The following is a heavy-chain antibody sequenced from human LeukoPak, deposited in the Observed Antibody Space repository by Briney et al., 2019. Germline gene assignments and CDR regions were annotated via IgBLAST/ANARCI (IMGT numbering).Heavy chain of an antibody. CDR1: GGFISGYY. J-gene: IGHJ2*01. D-gene: IGHD5-12*01. CDR2: IYHSGFT. Sequence: SETLSLTCIVSGGFISGYYWSWLRQPPGKGLEWMGFIYHSGFTDYNPSLRSRITMSVDTSRNQVSLKVTSATAADTAMYYCARDQRCSRYDGGCDQWYFDLWGRGALVTVSS. CDR3: ARDQRCSRYDGGCDQWYFDL. V-gene: IGHV4-59*01.